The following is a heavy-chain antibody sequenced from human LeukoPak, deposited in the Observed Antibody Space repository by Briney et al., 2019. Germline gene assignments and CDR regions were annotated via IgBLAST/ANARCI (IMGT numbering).Heavy chain of an antibody. CDR1: GYTFTSYD. D-gene: IGHD6-19*01. J-gene: IGHJ4*02. V-gene: IGHV1-8*01. CDR3: AKERSLEIAVAGTIFDY. CDR2: MNPNSGNT. Sequence: GASVKVSCKASGYTFTSYDINWVRQATGQGLEWMGWMNPNSGNTGFAQKFQGRVTMTRNTSISTAYMELSSLRSEDTAVYYCAKERSLEIAVAGTIFDYWGQGTLVTVSS.